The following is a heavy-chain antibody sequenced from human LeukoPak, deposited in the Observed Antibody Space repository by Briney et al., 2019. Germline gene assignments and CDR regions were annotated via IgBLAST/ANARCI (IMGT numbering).Heavy chain of an antibody. J-gene: IGHJ4*02. CDR2: IKEDGSEK. V-gene: IGHV3-7*05. Sequence: GQSLRLSCAASRLTLSSYWMSWVRQAPGKGLEWVANIKEDGSEKYYVDSVKGRFTISRDNAKNSVFLQMSSLRAEDTAVYYCARGGYSYGNRGNFCDYWGQEILVTVSS. CDR3: ARGGYSYGNRGNFCDY. CDR1: RLTLSSYW. D-gene: IGHD5-18*01.